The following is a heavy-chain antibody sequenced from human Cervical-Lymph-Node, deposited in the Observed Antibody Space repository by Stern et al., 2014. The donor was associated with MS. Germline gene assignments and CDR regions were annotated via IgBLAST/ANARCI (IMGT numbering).Heavy chain of an antibody. Sequence: QVQLVQSGAEVKKPGSSGKVSCKASGGTFSSSTISWVRQAPGQGLEWMGRIIPILGIANYAQKFQGRVTITADKSTSTAYMELSSLRSEDTAVYYCASLSYGYDAFDIWGQGTMVTVSS. V-gene: IGHV1-69*09. CDR2: IIPILGIA. D-gene: IGHD5-18*01. CDR3: ASLSYGYDAFDI. J-gene: IGHJ3*02. CDR1: GGTFSSST.